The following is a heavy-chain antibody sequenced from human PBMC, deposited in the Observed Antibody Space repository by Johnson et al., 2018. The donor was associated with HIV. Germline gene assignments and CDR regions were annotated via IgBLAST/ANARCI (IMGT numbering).Heavy chain of an antibody. Sequence: VQVVESGGGLVQPGGSLRLSCSASGFRVSSNYMTWVRQAPGKGLEWVSDIGGSGGSTYYADSVQGRFTISRDNSKNTLYLQMNSLRAEDTAVYYCAKGIVGAMGAFDIWGQGTMVTVSS. D-gene: IGHD1-26*01. J-gene: IGHJ3*02. V-gene: IGHV3-66*02. CDR3: AKGIVGAMGAFDI. CDR1: GFRVSSNY. CDR2: IGGSGGST.